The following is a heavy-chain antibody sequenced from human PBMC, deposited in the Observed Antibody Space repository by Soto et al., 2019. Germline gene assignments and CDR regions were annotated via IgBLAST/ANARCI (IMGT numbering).Heavy chain of an antibody. V-gene: IGHV3-30*18. CDR1: VCTFSAYG. Sequence: PGGSLRLSCASSVCTFSAYGMHCVRQSPGKGLEWVAIISYDGFNKYYADSVKGRFTISRDNSKNTLYLQMNSLRSEDTAVYYCAKDTTIFGEYYTMQVWGQGTTVSVSS. D-gene: IGHD3-3*01. J-gene: IGHJ6*01. CDR3: AKDTTIFGEYYTMQV. CDR2: ISYDGFNK.